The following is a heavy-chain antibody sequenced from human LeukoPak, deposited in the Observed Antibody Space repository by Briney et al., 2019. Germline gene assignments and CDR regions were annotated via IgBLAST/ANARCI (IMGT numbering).Heavy chain of an antibody. CDR3: ASYGDYGGDAFDI. V-gene: IGHV1-69*02. CDR2: IIPILGIA. J-gene: IGHJ3*02. CDR1: GGTFSSYT. Sequence: SVKVSCKASGGTFSSYTISWVRQAPGQGLEWMGRIIPILGIANYAQKFQGRVTITADKSTGTAYMELSSLRSEDTAVYYCASYGDYGGDAFDIWGQGTMVTVSP. D-gene: IGHD4-17*01.